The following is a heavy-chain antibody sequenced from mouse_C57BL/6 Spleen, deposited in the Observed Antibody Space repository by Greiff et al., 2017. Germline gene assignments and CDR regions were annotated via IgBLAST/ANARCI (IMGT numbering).Heavy chain of an antibody. V-gene: IGHV1-26*01. Sequence: EVQLQQSGPELVKPGASVKISCKASGYTFTDYYMNWVKQSHGKSLEWIGDINPNNGGTSYNQKFKGKATLTVDKSSSTAYMELRSLTSEDSAVYYCARSMITTRAWFAYWGQGTLVTVSA. J-gene: IGHJ3*01. D-gene: IGHD2-4*01. CDR3: ARSMITTRAWFAY. CDR1: GYTFTDYY. CDR2: INPNNGGT.